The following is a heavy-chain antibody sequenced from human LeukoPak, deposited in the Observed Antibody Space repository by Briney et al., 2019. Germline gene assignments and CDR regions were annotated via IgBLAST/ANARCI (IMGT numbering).Heavy chain of an antibody. CDR3: ARERNSLYYYYYMDV. D-gene: IGHD1-14*01. Sequence: ASVKVSCKASGYTFTSYDINWVRQATGQGLEWMGWMNPNSGNTGYAQKFQGRVTITRNTSISTAYMELSSLRSEDTAVYYCARERNSLYYYYYMDVWGKGTTVTVSS. CDR2: MNPNSGNT. CDR1: GYTFTSYD. V-gene: IGHV1-8*03. J-gene: IGHJ6*03.